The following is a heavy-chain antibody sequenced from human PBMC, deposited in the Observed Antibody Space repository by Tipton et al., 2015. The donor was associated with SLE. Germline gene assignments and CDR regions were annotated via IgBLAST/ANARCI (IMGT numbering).Heavy chain of an antibody. CDR2: IYTSGST. D-gene: IGHD3-10*01. J-gene: IGHJ6*02. CDR3: ASRGRRRHGMDV. CDR1: GGSISSYY. V-gene: IGHV4-4*07. Sequence: TLSLTCTVSGGSISSYYWSWIRQPAGKGLEWIGRIYTSGSTSYNPSLKSRVTMSVDTSKNQFSLKLSSVTAADTAVYYCASRGRRRHGMDVWGQGTTVTVSS.